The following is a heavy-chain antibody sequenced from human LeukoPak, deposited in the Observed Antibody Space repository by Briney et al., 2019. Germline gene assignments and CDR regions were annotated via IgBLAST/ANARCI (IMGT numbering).Heavy chain of an antibody. CDR1: GFTFSSYS. J-gene: IGHJ4*02. CDR3: ARDHGGGYYGGRSDY. V-gene: IGHV3-48*01. D-gene: IGHD3-22*01. Sequence: GGSLRLSCAASGFTFSSYSMNWVRQAPGKGLEWVSYISSSSSTIYYADSVKGRFTISRDNAKNSLYLQMNSLRAEDTAVHYCARDHGGGYYGGRSDYWGQGTLVTVSS. CDR2: ISSSSSTI.